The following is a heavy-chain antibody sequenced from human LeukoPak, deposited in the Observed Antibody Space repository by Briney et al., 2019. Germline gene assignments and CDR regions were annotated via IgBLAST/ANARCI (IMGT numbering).Heavy chain of an antibody. D-gene: IGHD1-26*01. Sequence: SVKVSCTASGYTFTDYYIHWVRQAPGQGLEWVGWINPNSGDTNYAQELQGRLTMTRDTSITTAYMDLSRLTSDDTAVYYCTRDDMVGARDFDYWGEGTLVTLSS. CDR1: GYTFTDYY. CDR3: TRDDMVGARDFDY. CDR2: INPNSGDT. J-gene: IGHJ4*02. V-gene: IGHV1-2*02.